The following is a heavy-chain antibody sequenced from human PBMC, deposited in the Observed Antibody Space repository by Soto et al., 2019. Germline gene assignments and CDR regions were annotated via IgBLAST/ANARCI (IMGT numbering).Heavy chain of an antibody. Sequence: SETLSLTCAVSGYSISSGYYWGWIRQPPGKGLEWIGSIYHSGSTYYNPSLKSRVTISVDTSKNQFSLKLSSVTAADTAVYYCGGAARPGDYYGMDVWGQGTTVTVSS. CDR3: GGAARPGDYYGMDV. V-gene: IGHV4-38-2*01. D-gene: IGHD6-6*01. CDR1: GYSISSGYY. J-gene: IGHJ6*02. CDR2: IYHSGST.